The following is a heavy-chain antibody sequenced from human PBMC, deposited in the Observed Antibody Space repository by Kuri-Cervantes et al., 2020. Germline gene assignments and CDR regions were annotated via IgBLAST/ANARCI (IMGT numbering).Heavy chain of an antibody. Sequence: SLKISCAASGITLDDYAMHWVRQAPGKGLEWVSGISWNSGSIGYADSVKGRFTISRDNAKNSLYLQMNSLRAEDTALYYCAKDILDTAMVDGGYFDYWGQGTLVTVSS. V-gene: IGHV3-9*01. CDR3: AKDILDTAMVDGGYFDY. D-gene: IGHD5-18*01. CDR2: ISWNSGSI. J-gene: IGHJ4*02. CDR1: GITLDDYA.